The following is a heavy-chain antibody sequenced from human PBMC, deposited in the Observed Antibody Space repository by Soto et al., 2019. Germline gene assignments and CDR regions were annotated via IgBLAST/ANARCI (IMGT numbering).Heavy chain of an antibody. CDR2: ISSSSSYI. Sequence: PGGSLRLSCAASGFTVSSNYMSWVRQAPGKGLEWVSSISSSSSYIYYADSVKGRFTISRDNAKNSLYLQMNSLRAEDTAVYYCAKPPGLLFAYWSQGTLVTVSS. CDR3: AKPPGLLFAY. D-gene: IGHD3-22*01. CDR1: GFTVSSNY. V-gene: IGHV3-21*01. J-gene: IGHJ4*02.